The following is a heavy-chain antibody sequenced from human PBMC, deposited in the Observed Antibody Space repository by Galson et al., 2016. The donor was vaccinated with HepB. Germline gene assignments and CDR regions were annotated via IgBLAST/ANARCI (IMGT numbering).Heavy chain of an antibody. Sequence: SLRLSCAASGFTFSRYGMHWVRQAPGKGLEWVALIWSDGSNKYYADSAKGRFTISRDNSKNTLYLQMNSLRAEDTAVYYCARDADIVKVPAAIRADYWGQGTLVTVSS. D-gene: IGHD2-2*02. V-gene: IGHV3-33*01. CDR3: ARDADIVKVPAAIRADY. CDR2: IWSDGSNK. J-gene: IGHJ4*02. CDR1: GFTFSRYG.